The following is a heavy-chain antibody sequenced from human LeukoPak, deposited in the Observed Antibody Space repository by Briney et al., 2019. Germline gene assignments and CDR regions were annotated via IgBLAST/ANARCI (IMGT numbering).Heavy chain of an antibody. CDR2: ISGSGGST. J-gene: IGHJ4*02. CDR3: ARVGGDYVWGSYRYTVPYYFDY. Sequence: GGSLRLSCAASGFTFSTYVVNWVRQAPGKGLEWVSAISGSGGSTYYADSVKGRFTISRDNSKNTLYLQMNSLRAEDTAVYYCARVGGDYVWGSYRYTVPYYFDYWGQGTLVTVSS. V-gene: IGHV3-23*01. D-gene: IGHD3-16*02. CDR1: GFTFSTYV.